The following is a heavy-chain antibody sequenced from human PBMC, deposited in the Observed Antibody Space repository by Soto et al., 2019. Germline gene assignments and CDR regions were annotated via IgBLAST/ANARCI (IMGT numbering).Heavy chain of an antibody. V-gene: IGHV3-7*02. J-gene: IGHJ4*02. CDR1: GFTFKTYW. Sequence: EVQLVESGGGLVQPGGSLRLSCAASGFTFKTYWMTWVRQAPGKGLEWVANIKQDGSAKYYVDSVKGRFTISRDNAKNSVHLQMNSLRAEDTAVYYCALLGTQQLVQDLDYWGRGTLVTVSS. CDR2: IKQDGSAK. CDR3: ALLGTQQLVQDLDY. D-gene: IGHD6-13*01.